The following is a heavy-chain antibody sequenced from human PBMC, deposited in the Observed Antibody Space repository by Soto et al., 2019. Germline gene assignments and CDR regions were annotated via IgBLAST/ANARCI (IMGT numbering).Heavy chain of an antibody. J-gene: IGHJ6*02. V-gene: IGHV3-23*01. CDR1: RFTFSSYS. CDR2: ISGSGGST. D-gene: IGHD6-6*01. Sequence: XGCLRLSCPASRFTFSSYSMGWVRQAPGKGLEWVSAISGSGGSTYYADSVKGRFTISRDNSKNTLYLQMNSLRAEDTAVYYCAKGLGPKHEYYYYGMDVWGQGTTVTVSS. CDR3: AKGLGPKHEYYYYGMDV.